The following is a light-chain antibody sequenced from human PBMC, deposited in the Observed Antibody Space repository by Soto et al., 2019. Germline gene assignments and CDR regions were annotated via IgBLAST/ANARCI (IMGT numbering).Light chain of an antibody. J-gene: IGKJ4*01. CDR2: GAS. V-gene: IGKV3D-15*01. Sequence: EIVRTQSPLTLSVSPGERATLSCRASQNININLAWYQQRPGQAPRVLIYGASSRASGIPDRFSGSGSGTDFTLTINRLEPDDFAFYYCQQYKDWPPLTFGGGTRVEIK. CDR1: QNININ. CDR3: QQYKDWPPLT.